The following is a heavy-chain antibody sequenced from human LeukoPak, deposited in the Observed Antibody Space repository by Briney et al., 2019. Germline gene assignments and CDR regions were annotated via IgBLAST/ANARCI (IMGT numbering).Heavy chain of an antibody. J-gene: IGHJ6*02. V-gene: IGHV3-23*01. CDR3: AKARRTMVRGVITPVYGMDV. Sequence: GGSLRLSCAASGFTFSSYAMSWVRQAPGKGLEWVSAISGSGGSTYYADSVKGRFTISRDNSKNTLYLQMNSLRAEDTAVYYCAKARRTMVRGVITPVYGMDVWGQGTTVTVSS. CDR1: GFTFSSYA. D-gene: IGHD3-10*01. CDR2: ISGSGGST.